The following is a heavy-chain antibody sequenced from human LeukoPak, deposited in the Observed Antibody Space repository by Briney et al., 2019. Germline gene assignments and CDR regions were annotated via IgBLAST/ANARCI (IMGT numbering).Heavy chain of an antibody. V-gene: IGHV5-51*01. J-gene: IGHJ3*02. Sequence: HGESLKISCKGSGYSFTSYWIGWVRQMPGKGLEWMGIIYPGDSDTRYSPSFQGQVTISADKSISTAYLQWSSLKASDTAMYYCASRSSIAARREDDAFDIWGQGTMVTVSS. CDR1: GYSFTSYW. CDR3: ASRSSIAARREDDAFDI. D-gene: IGHD6-6*01. CDR2: IYPGDSDT.